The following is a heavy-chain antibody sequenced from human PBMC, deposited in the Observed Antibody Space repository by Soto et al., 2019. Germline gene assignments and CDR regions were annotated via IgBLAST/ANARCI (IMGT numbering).Heavy chain of an antibody. D-gene: IGHD3-3*01. CDR3: ARGVVFGVVTPVDY. Sequence: GASVKVSCKASGGGNLRDYRTTWVRRAPGQGLEWMGGISPYNGNTNYAQKLQGRVTMTTDASTSTAYMELRSLRSDDTAVYYCARGVVFGVVTPVDYWGQGTLVTAPQ. CDR2: ISPYNGNT. CDR1: GGGNLRDYR. V-gene: IGHV1-18*04. J-gene: IGHJ4*02.